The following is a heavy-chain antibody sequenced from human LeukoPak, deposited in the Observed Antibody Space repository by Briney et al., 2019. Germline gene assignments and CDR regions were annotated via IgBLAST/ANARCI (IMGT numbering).Heavy chain of an antibody. D-gene: IGHD3-16*02. Sequence: SVKVSCKASGGTFSSYTISWVRQAPGPGPEGMGRIIPILSIANYAQKFQGRVTITADKSTSTAYMELSSLRSEDTAVYYCARGVWGSYRPVTFDYWGQGTLVTVSS. V-gene: IGHV1-69*02. CDR3: ARGVWGSYRPVTFDY. CDR2: IIPILSIA. CDR1: GGTFSSYT. J-gene: IGHJ4*02.